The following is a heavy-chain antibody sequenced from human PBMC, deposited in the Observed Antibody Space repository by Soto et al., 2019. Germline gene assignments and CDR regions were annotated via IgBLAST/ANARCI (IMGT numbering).Heavy chain of an antibody. J-gene: IGHJ6*03. D-gene: IGHD5-12*01. CDR3: AKRVVATSYDYYYMDV. CDR1: GFTFSSYA. CDR2: ISGSGGST. Sequence: GGSLRLSCAASGFTFSSYAMSWVRQAPGKGLEWVSAISGSGGSTYYADSVKGRFTISRDNSKNTLYLQMNSLRAEDTAVYYGAKRVVATSYDYYYMDVWGKGTTVTVSS. V-gene: IGHV3-23*01.